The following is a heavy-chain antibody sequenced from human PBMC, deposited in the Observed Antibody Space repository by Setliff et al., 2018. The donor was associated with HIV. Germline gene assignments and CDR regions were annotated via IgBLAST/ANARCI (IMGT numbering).Heavy chain of an antibody. CDR2: IYPADSDT. V-gene: IGHV5-51*01. CDR1: GYTFTSYW. Sequence: PGESLKISCKGSGYTFTSYWIAWVRQMPGKGLEWMGIIYPADSDTRYSPSFQGQVTISADKSISTAYLQWSSLKASDTAMYYCARSIVVAGHFDYWGQGTLVTVSS. J-gene: IGHJ4*02. D-gene: IGHD6-19*01. CDR3: ARSIVVAGHFDY.